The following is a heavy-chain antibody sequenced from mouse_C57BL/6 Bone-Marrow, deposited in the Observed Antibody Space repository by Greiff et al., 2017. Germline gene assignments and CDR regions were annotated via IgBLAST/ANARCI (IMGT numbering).Heavy chain of an antibody. Sequence: VLLMESGADLVKPGASVKLSCKASGFTFTSYGMPWVQQSPDKRLEWVGTISSGSGYTNYHQSVKGRATFTRDNAKNTRYLQMSSLTYEDTAVYYCARHGNPFAYWGQGTLVTVSA. V-gene: IGHV5-6*01. J-gene: IGHJ3*01. CDR3: ARHGNPFAY. D-gene: IGHD2-1*01. CDR2: ISSGSGYT. CDR1: GFTFTSYG.